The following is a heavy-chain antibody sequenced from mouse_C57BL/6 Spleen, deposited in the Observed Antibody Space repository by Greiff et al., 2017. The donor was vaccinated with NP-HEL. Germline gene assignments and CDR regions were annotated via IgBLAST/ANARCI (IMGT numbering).Heavy chain of an antibody. Sequence: VQLQQSGAELVRPGASVKLSCTASGFNIKDDYMHWVKQRTEQGLEWIGWIDPENGDTEYAPKFQGKATITADTSSNTAYLQLSSLTSEDTAVYYCTGYDYDVEDYWGQGTSVTVSS. V-gene: IGHV14-4*01. D-gene: IGHD2-4*01. CDR3: TGYDYDVEDY. CDR2: IDPENGDT. J-gene: IGHJ4*01. CDR1: GFNIKDDY.